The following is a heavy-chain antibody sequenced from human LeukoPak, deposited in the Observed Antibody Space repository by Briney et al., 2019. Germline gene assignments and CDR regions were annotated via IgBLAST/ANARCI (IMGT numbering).Heavy chain of an antibody. J-gene: IGHJ3*02. CDR2: IYYSGST. V-gene: IGHV4-59*01. CDR3: ARAVEGVVVVAADAFDI. Sequence: SETLSLTCTVSGGSISGYYWSWIRQPPGKGLEWIGYIYYSGSTNYNPSLKSRVTISVDTSKNQFSLKLSSVTAAGTAVYYCARAVEGVVVVAADAFDIWGQGTMVTVSS. CDR1: GGSISGYY. D-gene: IGHD2-15*01.